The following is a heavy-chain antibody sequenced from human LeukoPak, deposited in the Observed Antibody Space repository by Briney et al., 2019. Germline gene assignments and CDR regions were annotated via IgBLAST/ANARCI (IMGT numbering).Heavy chain of an antibody. J-gene: IGHJ4*02. D-gene: IGHD3-22*01. CDR2: ISYDGSNK. CDR3: ARDDNDSSGYYYTHPDY. Sequence: GGSLRLSCAASGFTFSSYAMHWVRQAPGKGLEWVAVISYDGSNKYYADSVKGRFTISRDNSKNTLYLQMNSLRAEDTAVYYCARDDNDSSGYYYTHPDYWGQGTLVTVSS. CDR1: GFTFSSYA. V-gene: IGHV3-30-3*01.